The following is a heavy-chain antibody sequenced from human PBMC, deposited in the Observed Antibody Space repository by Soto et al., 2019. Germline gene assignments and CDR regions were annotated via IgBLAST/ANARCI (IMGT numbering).Heavy chain of an antibody. J-gene: IGHJ4*02. CDR3: ASSYGSGSGVFDY. Sequence: TSETLSLTCAVSGGSISSSNWWSWVRPPPGKGLEWIGEIYHSGSTNYNPSLESRITISVDKSKNQFSLNLSSVTAADTAVYYCASSYGSGSGVFDYWGQGTSVTVSS. CDR1: GGSISSSNW. D-gene: IGHD3-10*01. V-gene: IGHV4-4*02. CDR2: IYHSGST.